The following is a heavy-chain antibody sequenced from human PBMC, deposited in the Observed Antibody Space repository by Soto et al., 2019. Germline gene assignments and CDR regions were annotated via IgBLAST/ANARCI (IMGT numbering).Heavy chain of an antibody. J-gene: IGHJ6*02. Sequence: QVQLVQSGAEVKKPGSSVKVSCKASGGIFSSYAISWVRQAPGQGLEWMGGIIPIYGTANYAQKFQGRVTITADEATTRAYMELSRLRSEDTAVYYCARDGGGYGGYAFSHHYGRDVWSQGTTVTVSS. V-gene: IGHV1-69*12. CDR1: GGIFSSYA. CDR2: IIPIYGTA. CDR3: ARDGGGYGGYAFSHHYGRDV. D-gene: IGHD5-12*01.